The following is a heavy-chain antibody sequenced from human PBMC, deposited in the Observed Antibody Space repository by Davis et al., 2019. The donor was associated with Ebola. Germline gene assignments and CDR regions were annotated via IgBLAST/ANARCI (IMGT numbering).Heavy chain of an antibody. J-gene: IGHJ6*02. D-gene: IGHD4-17*01. V-gene: IGHV3-30-3*01. CDR3: AKGFYKLRAYYYYYGMDV. Sequence: GGSLRLSCAASGFTFSSYAMHWVRQAPGKGLEWVAVISYDGSNKYYADSVKGRFTISRDNSKNTLYLQMNSLRAEDTAVYYCAKGFYKLRAYYYYYGMDVWGQGTTVTVSS. CDR1: GFTFSSYA. CDR2: ISYDGSNK.